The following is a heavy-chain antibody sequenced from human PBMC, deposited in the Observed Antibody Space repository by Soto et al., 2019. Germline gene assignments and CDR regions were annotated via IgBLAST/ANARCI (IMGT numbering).Heavy chain of an antibody. Sequence: ASVKVSCKASGYTFTSYAMHWVRQAPGQRLEWMGWINAGNGNTKYSQKFQGRVTITRDTFASTAYMELSSLRSEDTAVYYCARVTYYYDSSGYYWFDPWGQGTLVTVSS. J-gene: IGHJ5*02. D-gene: IGHD3-22*01. CDR3: ARVTYYYDSSGYYWFDP. CDR1: GYTFTSYA. CDR2: INAGNGNT. V-gene: IGHV1-3*01.